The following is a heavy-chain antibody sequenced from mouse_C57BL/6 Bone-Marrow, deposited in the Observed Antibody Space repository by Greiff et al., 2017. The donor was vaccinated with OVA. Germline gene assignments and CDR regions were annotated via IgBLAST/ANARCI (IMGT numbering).Heavy chain of an antibody. CDR1: GYTFTSYW. CDR2: IDPSDSET. J-gene: IGHJ1*03. V-gene: IGHV1-52*01. D-gene: IGHD1-1*01. CDR3: ARGYYGSSSL. Sequence: QVQLQQPGAELVRPGSSVKLSCKASGYTFTSYWMHWVKQRPIQGLEWIGNIDPSDSETHYNQKFKDKATLTVDKSSSTAYMQLSSLTSEDSAVYYCARGYYGSSSLWGTGTTVTFSS.